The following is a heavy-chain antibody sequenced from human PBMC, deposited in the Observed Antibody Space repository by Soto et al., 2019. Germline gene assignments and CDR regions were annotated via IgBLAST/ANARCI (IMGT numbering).Heavy chain of an antibody. J-gene: IGHJ5*02. CDR1: GYSFTSYW. CDR3: ARKDKSGYFNWFDP. Sequence: PGESLKISCRTSGYSFTSYWLAWVRQMPGKGLEWMGIIFPSDSDTRYSPSFQGQVTISADRSTSTVFLQWASLKASDTAVYFCARKDKSGYFNWFDPWGQGTLVTVSS. CDR2: IFPSDSDT. V-gene: IGHV5-51*01. D-gene: IGHD3-22*01.